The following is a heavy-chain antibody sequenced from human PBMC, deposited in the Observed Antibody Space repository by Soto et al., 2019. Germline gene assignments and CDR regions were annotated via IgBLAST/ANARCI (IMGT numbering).Heavy chain of an antibody. V-gene: IGHV1-2*02. Sequence: WASVKVSCKASGYTFTGYYMHWVRQAPGQGLEWMGWINPNSGGTNYAQKFQGRVTMTRDTSISTAYMELSRLRSDDTAVYYCARGSPTYYYGSGSRSYYYYGMDVWGQGTTVTVSS. J-gene: IGHJ6*02. CDR3: ARGSPTYYYGSGSRSYYYYGMDV. CDR1: GYTFTGYY. D-gene: IGHD3-10*01. CDR2: INPNSGGT.